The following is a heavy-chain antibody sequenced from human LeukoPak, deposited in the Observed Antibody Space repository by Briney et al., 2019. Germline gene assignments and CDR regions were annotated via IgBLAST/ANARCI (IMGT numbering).Heavy chain of an antibody. J-gene: IGHJ5*02. CDR3: ARDDYYDSSGFDWFDP. V-gene: IGHV7-4-1*02. Sequence: ASVKVSCKASGYTFTNFAMNWVRQAPGQGLEWMGWINTNTGNPTYAQGFTGRFVFSLDTSVSTAYLQISSLKAEDTAVYYCARDDYYDSSGFDWFDPWGQGTLVTVSS. CDR2: INTNTGNP. CDR1: GYTFTNFA. D-gene: IGHD3-22*01.